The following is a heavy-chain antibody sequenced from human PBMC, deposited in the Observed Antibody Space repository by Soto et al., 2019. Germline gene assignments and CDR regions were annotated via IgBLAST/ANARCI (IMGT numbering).Heavy chain of an antibody. CDR2: ISGSGDST. V-gene: IGHV3-23*01. J-gene: IGHJ4*02. CDR3: AKALYAGFTY. CDR1: GFTFSVYA. D-gene: IGHD2-2*01. Sequence: EVRLLESGGGLVQPGGSLRLSCAASGFTFSVYAMSWVRQAPGKGLEWVSGISGSGDSTHYADSVKGRFTVSRDNSKTMLHLQTTRLSAEATAIYYCAKALYAGFTYWGQGTLVTVSS.